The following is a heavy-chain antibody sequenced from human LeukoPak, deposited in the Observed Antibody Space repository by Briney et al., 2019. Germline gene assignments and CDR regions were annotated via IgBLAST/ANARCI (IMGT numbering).Heavy chain of an antibody. CDR3: ARARVPIAVAGLYYFDY. CDR2: INANSGGT. J-gene: IGHJ4*02. V-gene: IGHV1-2*02. CDR1: GYTFTDYI. Sequence: ASVKVSCKASGYTFTDYILHWVRQAPGQGLEWMGWINANSGGTIYAQKFQGRVTMTRDTSSNSAYMDLTRLKSDDTAVYYCARARVPIAVAGLYYFDYWGQGALVTVSS. D-gene: IGHD6-19*01.